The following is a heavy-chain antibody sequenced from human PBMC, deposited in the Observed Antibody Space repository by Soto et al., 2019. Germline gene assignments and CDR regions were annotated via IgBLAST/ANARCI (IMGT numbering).Heavy chain of an antibody. Sequence: QVQLVQSGTEVKKPGASVKVSCKASGGTFSRSGFDWVRQAPGQGLEWMGMIVPSVDTTNYAQKFQARVTISADQFTSTVYMELRSLRSEVTAVYYCARCPQPPDTADPYAVDVWGQGTRVIVSS. CDR2: IVPSVDTT. CDR3: ARCPQPPDTADPYAVDV. J-gene: IGHJ6*02. D-gene: IGHD5-18*01. V-gene: IGHV1-69*18. CDR1: GGTFSRSG.